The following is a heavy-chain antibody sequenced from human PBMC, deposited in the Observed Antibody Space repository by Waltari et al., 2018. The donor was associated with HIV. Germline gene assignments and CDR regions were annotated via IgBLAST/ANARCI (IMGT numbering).Heavy chain of an antibody. J-gene: IGHJ4*02. CDR3: ARGGGGDHGF. CDR1: GFSVSNYA. V-gene: IGHV3-23*01. D-gene: IGHD2-21*01. Sequence: EVLLLESGGGLVQPGGSLRLSCAVSGFSVSNYAMCWVRQAPGKGLDWVGYLTEGIPSPHYADSVKDRFTFSRDNSKNTLYVQMSDLRAEDTAIYYCARGGGGDHGFWGQGTLVTVSS. CDR2: LTEGIPSP.